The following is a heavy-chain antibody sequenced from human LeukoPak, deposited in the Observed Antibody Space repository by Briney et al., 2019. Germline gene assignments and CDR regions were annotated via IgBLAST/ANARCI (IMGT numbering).Heavy chain of an antibody. CDR3: ARTGHDSSGYYHAFDY. V-gene: IGHV4-59*08. CDR1: GGSMNNYY. J-gene: IGHJ4*02. Sequence: SETLSLTCTVSGGSMNNYYWSWIRQPPGKGLEWIGYIYYSGSTNYNPSLKSRVTISVDTSKNQFSLKLSSVTAADTAVYYCARTGHDSSGYYHAFDYWGQGTLVTVSS. D-gene: IGHD3-22*01. CDR2: IYYSGST.